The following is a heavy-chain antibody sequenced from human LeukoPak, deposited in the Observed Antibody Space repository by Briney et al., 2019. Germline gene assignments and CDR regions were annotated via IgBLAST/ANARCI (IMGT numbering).Heavy chain of an antibody. CDR2: IYHSGST. Sequence: SETLSLTCAVSGGSISSGGYSWSWIRQPPGKGLEWIGYIYHSGSTYYNPSLKSRVTISVDTSKNQFSLKLSSVTAADTAVYYCASSLTAYYYYYGMDVWGQGTTVTVSS. CDR1: GGSISSGGYS. CDR3: ASSLTAYYYYYGMDV. D-gene: IGHD4/OR15-4a*01. J-gene: IGHJ6*02. V-gene: IGHV4-30-2*01.